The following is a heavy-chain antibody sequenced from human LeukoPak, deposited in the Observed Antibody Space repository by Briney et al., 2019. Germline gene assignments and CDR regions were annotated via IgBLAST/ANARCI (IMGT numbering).Heavy chain of an antibody. D-gene: IGHD5-12*01. CDR3: AKSLSGYDGVDY. V-gene: IGHV3-23*01. J-gene: IGHJ4*02. CDR2: ISGSGGST. Sequence: GGSLRLSCAASGFTFSSYAMSWVRQAPGKGLGWVSAISGSGGSTYYADSVKGRFTISRDNSKNTLYLQMNSLRAEDTAVYYCAKSLSGYDGVDYWGQGTLVTVSS. CDR1: GFTFSSYA.